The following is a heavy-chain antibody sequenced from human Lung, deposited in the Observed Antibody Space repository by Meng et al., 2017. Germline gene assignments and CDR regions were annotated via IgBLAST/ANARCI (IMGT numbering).Heavy chain of an antibody. CDR3: ARGPTTMAHDFDY. J-gene: IGHJ4*02. V-gene: IGHV4-34*01. CDR1: GGSFSDYY. Sequence: QVPLQQWGAGLLKPSETLSLICVVSGGSFSDYYWIWIRHPPGKGLEWIGEINHSGSTNYNPSLESRATISVDTSQNNLSLKLSSVTAADSAVYYCARGPTTMAHDFDYWGQGTLVTVSS. CDR2: INHSGST. D-gene: IGHD4-11*01.